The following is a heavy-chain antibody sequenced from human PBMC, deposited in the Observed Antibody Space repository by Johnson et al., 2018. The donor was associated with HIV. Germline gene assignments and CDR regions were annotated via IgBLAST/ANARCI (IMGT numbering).Heavy chain of an antibody. J-gene: IGHJ3*02. CDR1: GFTFSDYY. CDR3: ARDLQGRDAFDI. Sequence: QVQLVESGGGLVQPGGSLRLSCAASGFTFSDYYMSWIRQAPGKGLEWVPYISRSGSTIYSADPVKGRFTISRDNAKNSLYLQMHSLRAEDTAVYYCARDLQGRDAFDIWGQGTMVTVSS. V-gene: IGHV3-11*04. CDR2: ISRSGSTI.